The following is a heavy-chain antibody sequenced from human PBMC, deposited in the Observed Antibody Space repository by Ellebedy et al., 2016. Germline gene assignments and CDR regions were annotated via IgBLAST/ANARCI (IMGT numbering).Heavy chain of an antibody. CDR2: SKNKINSYTT. J-gene: IGHJ4*02. Sequence: GESLKISCAASGFTFSDHYMDWVRQAPGKGLEWVGRSKNKINSYTTEYAASVQGRFTISRDDSRKSVDLQMNSLKTEDTAVYYCALHWGVGGRGRNWGQGTLVTVSS. V-gene: IGHV3-72*01. CDR1: GFTFSDHY. D-gene: IGHD2-15*01. CDR3: ALHWGVGGRGRN.